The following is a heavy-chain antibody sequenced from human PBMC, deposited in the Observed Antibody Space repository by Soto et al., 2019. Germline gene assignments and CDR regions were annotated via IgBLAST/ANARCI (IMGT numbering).Heavy chain of an antibody. J-gene: IGHJ4*02. D-gene: IGHD3-3*01. CDR1: GFTFSSYA. CDR3: AKAEDYDFWSGYTTFDY. Sequence: EVQLLESGGGLVQPGGSLRLSCAASGFTFSSYAMSWVRQAPGKGLEWVSAISGSGGSTYYADSVKGRFTISRDNSKNTLYLQMNSLRAEDTAVYYCAKAEDYDFWSGYTTFDYWGQGTLVTVSS. V-gene: IGHV3-23*01. CDR2: ISGSGGST.